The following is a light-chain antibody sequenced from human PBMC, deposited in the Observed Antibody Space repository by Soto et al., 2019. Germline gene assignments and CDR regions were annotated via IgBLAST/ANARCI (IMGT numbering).Light chain of an antibody. V-gene: IGKV2-28*01. CDR3: MQALQTPRT. CDR1: QSLLHRNGSNY. CDR2: LGS. Sequence: DIVMTQSPLSLPVTPGEPASISCRSSQSLLHRNGSNYLDWYLQKPGQSQQLLIYLGSNRASGVPDRFSGRGSGTDFTLKISRVEAEYVGVYYCMQALQTPRTFGQGTKVEIK. J-gene: IGKJ1*01.